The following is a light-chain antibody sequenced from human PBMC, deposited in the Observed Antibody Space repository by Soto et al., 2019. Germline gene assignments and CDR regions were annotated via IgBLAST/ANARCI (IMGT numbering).Light chain of an antibody. CDR1: QGVRSY. CDR2: GAS. J-gene: IGKJ1*01. Sequence: IPLTQSPSSLSASVGDRVTITCRASQGVRSYLAWFQQRPGKAPKLLIFGASTLQNGVPARFSGGGFGTEFTLTISSRQPEDFATYYCHQVYTYPRTFGQGTKVEIK. CDR3: HQVYTYPRT. V-gene: IGKV1-9*01.